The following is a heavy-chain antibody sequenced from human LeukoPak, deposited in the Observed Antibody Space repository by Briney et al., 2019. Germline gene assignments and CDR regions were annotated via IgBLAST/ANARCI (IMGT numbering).Heavy chain of an antibody. Sequence: SSETLSLTCTVSGGSISSYYWSWFRQPPGKGLEWVGYIYYSGSTNYNPSLKRRVTISVDTSKNQFSLKLSSVTAADTAVYYCARHRDMVRGGRNAFDPWGQGTLVTVSS. CDR1: GGSISSYY. D-gene: IGHD3-10*01. CDR2: IYYSGST. J-gene: IGHJ5*02. V-gene: IGHV4-59*08. CDR3: ARHRDMVRGGRNAFDP.